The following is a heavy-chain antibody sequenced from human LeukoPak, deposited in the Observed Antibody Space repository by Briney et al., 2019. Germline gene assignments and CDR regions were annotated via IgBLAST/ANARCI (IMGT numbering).Heavy chain of an antibody. CDR2: IYYSGST. CDR1: GGSISSSSYY. J-gene: IGHJ6*03. CDR3: ARGRSTWGYTHYYMDV. D-gene: IGHD2-2*01. V-gene: IGHV4-39*07. Sequence: SETLSLTCTVSGGSISSSSYYWGWIRQPPGKGLEWIGSIYYSGSTYYNPSLKSRVTISVDTSKNQFSLKLSSVTAADTAVYYCARGRSTWGYTHYYMDVWGKGTTVTVSS.